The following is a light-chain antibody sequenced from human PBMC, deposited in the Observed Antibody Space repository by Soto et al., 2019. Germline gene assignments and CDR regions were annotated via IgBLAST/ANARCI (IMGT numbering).Light chain of an antibody. CDR1: SSDVGFYNY. V-gene: IGLV2-14*01. CDR2: EVT. J-gene: IGLJ1*01. Sequence: QSVLTQPASVSGSPGQSIAISCTGSSSDVGFYNYISWYQQHPGKVPKLTIYEVTNRPSGVSNRFSGSKSGNTASLTISGLQAEDGADYYCCSYTTSSTRVFGAGTKVTVL. CDR3: CSYTTSSTRV.